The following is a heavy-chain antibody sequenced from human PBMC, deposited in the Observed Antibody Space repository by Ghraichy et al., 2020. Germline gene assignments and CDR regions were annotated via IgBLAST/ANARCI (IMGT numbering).Heavy chain of an antibody. J-gene: IGHJ4*02. Sequence: SETLSLTCAVYGGSFSGYYWSWIRQPPGKGLEWIGEINHSGSTNYNPSLKSRVTISVDTSKNQFSLKLSSVTAADTAVYYCARVESDSSSWYQDYWGQGTLVTVSS. CDR1: GGSFSGYY. CDR2: INHSGST. V-gene: IGHV4-34*01. D-gene: IGHD6-13*01. CDR3: ARVESDSSSWYQDY.